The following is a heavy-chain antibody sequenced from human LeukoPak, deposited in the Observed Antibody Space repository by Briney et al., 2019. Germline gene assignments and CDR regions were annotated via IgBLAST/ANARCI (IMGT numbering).Heavy chain of an antibody. D-gene: IGHD4-23*01. J-gene: IGHJ4*02. CDR3: SRGDYGGNTYYFDY. CDR2: IKKDGSEK. Sequence: GGSLRLSCAASGFTFSRYWMSWVRQAPGKRPEWVANIKKDGSEKYYVDSVKGRFTISRDNAKNSLYLQINSLRAEDTAVYYCSRGDYGGNTYYFDYWGQGTLVIVSS. CDR1: GFTFSRYW. V-gene: IGHV3-7*04.